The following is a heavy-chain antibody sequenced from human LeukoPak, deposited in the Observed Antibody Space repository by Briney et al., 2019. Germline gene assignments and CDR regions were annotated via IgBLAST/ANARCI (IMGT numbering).Heavy chain of an antibody. CDR1: GFTFTSYG. J-gene: IGHJ4*02. CDR3: ARSYYYDSSGYYYFDY. Sequence: GGSLRLSCAASGFTFTSYGISWVRQAPGQGLEWMGWISAYNGNTNYAQKLQGRVTMTTDTSTSTAYMELRSLRSDDTAVCYCARSYYYDSSGYYYFDYWGQGTLVTVSS. CDR2: ISAYNGNT. D-gene: IGHD3-22*01. V-gene: IGHV1-18*01.